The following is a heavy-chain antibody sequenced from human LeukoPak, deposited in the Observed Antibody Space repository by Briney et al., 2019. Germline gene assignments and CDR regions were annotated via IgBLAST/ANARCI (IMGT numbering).Heavy chain of an antibody. J-gene: IGHJ6*02. CDR2: INVSGGST. CDR3: AKYGRSGYASGMDV. V-gene: IGHV3-23*01. Sequence: GGSLRLSCAASGFTFSTYAMTWVRQAPGKGLEWVSTINVSGGSTYYADSVKGRFTTSRDNSKNTLYLQVNSLRTEDTAVYYCAKYGRSGYASGMDVWGQGTTVTVSS. D-gene: IGHD3-22*01. CDR1: GFTFSTYA.